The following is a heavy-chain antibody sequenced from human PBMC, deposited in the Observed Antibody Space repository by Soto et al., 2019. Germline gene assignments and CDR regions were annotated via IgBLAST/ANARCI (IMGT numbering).Heavy chain of an antibody. CDR1: GFTFSSYS. CDR3: ARNYYYDSPRSAFDI. V-gene: IGHV3-48*02. J-gene: IGHJ3*02. CDR2: ISSSSSTI. D-gene: IGHD3-22*01. Sequence: PGGSLRLSCAASGFTFSSYSMNWVRQAPGKGLEWVSYISSSSSTIYYADSVKGRFTISRDNAKNSLYLQMNSLRDEDTAVYYCARNYYYDSPRSAFDIWGQGTMVTVSS.